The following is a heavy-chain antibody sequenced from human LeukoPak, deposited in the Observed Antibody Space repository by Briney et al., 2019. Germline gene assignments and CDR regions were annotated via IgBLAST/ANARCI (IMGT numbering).Heavy chain of an antibody. CDR1: GFIFSSYA. V-gene: IGHV3-30-3*01. CDR2: ISYDGSNK. J-gene: IGHJ4*02. CDR3: VGNYGSGSYYMLFDY. Sequence: PGGSLRLSCAASGFIFSSYAMHWVRQAPGKGLEWLALISYDGSNKYYADSVKGRFTISRDNSKNTLYLQMNSLRAEDTAVYYCVGNYGSGSYYMLFDYWGQGTLVTVSS. D-gene: IGHD3-10*01.